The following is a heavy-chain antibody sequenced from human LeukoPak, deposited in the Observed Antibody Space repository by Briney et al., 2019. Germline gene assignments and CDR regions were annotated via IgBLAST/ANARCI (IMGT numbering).Heavy chain of an antibody. CDR3: ARSYYDFWSGYLVFGY. CDR1: GYTFTGYH. Sequence: ASVKVSCKASGYTFTGYHMHWVRQAPGQGLEWMGWIYPNSGGTNYAQKFQGRVTMTRDTSISTAYMELSRLRSDDTAVYYCARSYYDFWSGYLVFGYWGQGTLVTVSS. CDR2: IYPNSGGT. D-gene: IGHD3-3*01. J-gene: IGHJ4*02. V-gene: IGHV1-2*02.